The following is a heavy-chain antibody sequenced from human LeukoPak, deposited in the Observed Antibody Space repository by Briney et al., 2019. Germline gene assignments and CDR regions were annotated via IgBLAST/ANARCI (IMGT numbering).Heavy chain of an antibody. CDR2: ISGSGGST. J-gene: IGHJ5*02. CDR1: GFTFSSYA. V-gene: IGHV3-23*01. CDR3: AKDSDALDWFDP. Sequence: GGSLRLSCAASGFTFSSYAMSWVRQAPAQGLEWVSPISGSGGSTYYADSVKGRFTISRDNSKNTLYLQMNSLRAEDTAVYYCAKDSDALDWFDPWGQGTLVTVSS. D-gene: IGHD3-10*01.